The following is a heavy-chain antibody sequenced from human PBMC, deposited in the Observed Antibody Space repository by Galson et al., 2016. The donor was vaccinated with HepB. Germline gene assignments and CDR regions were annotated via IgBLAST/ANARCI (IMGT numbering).Heavy chain of an antibody. CDR1: GFTFSNYS. V-gene: IGHV3-48*04. J-gene: IGHJ4*02. CDR2: ISHNNYNM. Sequence: SLRLSCAASGFTFSNYSLIWVRQAPGKGLEWVSYISHNNYNMYYVDSVKGRFTISRDNSKNTLYLQMNSLRTEDTAVYYCAKSDYFDQWGRGSLVTVSS. CDR3: AKSDYFDQ.